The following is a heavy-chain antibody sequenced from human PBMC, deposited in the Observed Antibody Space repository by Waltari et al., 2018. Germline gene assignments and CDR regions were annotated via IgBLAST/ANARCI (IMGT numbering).Heavy chain of an antibody. CDR3: VSSVGGYYYYYMDV. Sequence: QVQLQESGPGLVKPSQTLSLTCTVSGGSISSGSYYWSWIRRPAGKGLEWIGRIYTSGSTNYNPSLKSRVTISVDTSKNQFSLKLSSVTAADTAVYYCVSSVGGYYYYYMDVWGKGTTVTVSS. D-gene: IGHD1-26*01. J-gene: IGHJ6*03. CDR1: GGSISSGSYY. V-gene: IGHV4-61*02. CDR2: IYTSGST.